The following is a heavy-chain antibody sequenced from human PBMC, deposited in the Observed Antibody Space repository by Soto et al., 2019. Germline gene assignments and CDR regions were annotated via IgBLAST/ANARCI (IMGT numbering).Heavy chain of an antibody. V-gene: IGHV4-31*03. CDR2: IYYSGST. J-gene: IGHJ4*02. CDR1: GGSISSGGYY. CDR3: ARAPPYYDSSGYHYFDY. D-gene: IGHD3-22*01. Sequence: SETLSLTCTVSGGSISSGGYYWSWIRQHPGKGLEWIGYIYYSGSTYYNPSLKSRVTISVDTSKNQFSLKLSSVTAADTAVYYCARAPPYYDSSGYHYFDYWAQGTLVTVSS.